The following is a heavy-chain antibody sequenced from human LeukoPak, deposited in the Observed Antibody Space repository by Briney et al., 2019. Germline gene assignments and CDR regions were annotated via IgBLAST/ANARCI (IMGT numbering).Heavy chain of an antibody. J-gene: IGHJ6*03. V-gene: IGHV4-59*01. CDR3: ARRAPYFNYYMDV. CDR1: GGSISGYY. Sequence: SETLSLTCTVSGGSISGYYWIWIRQTPGKGLEWIGYIYSSGTTKYNPSLRSRVTISVDTSKMQFSLNLSSVTAADTDPYFCARRAPYFNYYMDVWGKGTTVTVSS. CDR2: IYSSGTT.